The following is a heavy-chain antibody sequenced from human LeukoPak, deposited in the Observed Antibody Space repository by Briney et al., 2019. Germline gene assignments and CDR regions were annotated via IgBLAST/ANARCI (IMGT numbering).Heavy chain of an antibody. CDR1: GFPFSSYG. CDR2: VRYDGSDK. D-gene: IGHD2-2*01. CDR3: AKAYCSSTRCSSDLYFQH. V-gene: IGHV3-30*02. Sequence: PGGSLRLSCAASGFPFSSYGMHWVRQAPGKGLEWVAFVRYDGSDKYYADSVKGRFTISRDNSKNTQYLQMNSLRPEDTAVYYCAKAYCSSTRCSSDLYFQHWGQGTLVTVSS. J-gene: IGHJ1*01.